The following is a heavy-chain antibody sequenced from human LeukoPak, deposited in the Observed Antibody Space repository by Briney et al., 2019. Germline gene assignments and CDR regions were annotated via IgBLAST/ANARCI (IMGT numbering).Heavy chain of an antibody. V-gene: IGHV1-2*02. J-gene: IGHJ5*01. Sequence: ASVKVSCKASGYTFIDYYMHWVRQAPGQGLEWMGWINPNSGGTNYAQKFQGRVTMTRDTSISTAYMELSRLRSDDTAVYYCARDTAMVTYWFDSWGQGTLVTVSS. CDR1: GYTFIDYY. CDR3: ARDTAMVTYWFDS. D-gene: IGHD5-18*01. CDR2: INPNSGGT.